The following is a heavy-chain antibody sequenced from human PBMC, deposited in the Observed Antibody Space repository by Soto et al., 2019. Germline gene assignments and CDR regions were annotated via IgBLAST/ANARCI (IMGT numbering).Heavy chain of an antibody. J-gene: IGHJ6*02. CDR1: GLTFSSYG. CDR2: IWYDGSNK. D-gene: IGHD1-1*01. CDR3: NTFGWRGTTAYGMDV. V-gene: IGHV3-33*01. Sequence: GGSLRLSCAASGLTFSSYGMHWVRKAPGKGLEWVAVIWYDGSNKYYADSVKGRLTISRDNSKNTLYLQMNSLRAEDTAVYYCNTFGWRGTTAYGMDVWGQGTTVTVSS.